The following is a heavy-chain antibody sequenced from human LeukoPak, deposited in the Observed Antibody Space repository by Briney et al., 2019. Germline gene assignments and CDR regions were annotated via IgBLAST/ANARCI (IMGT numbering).Heavy chain of an antibody. J-gene: IGHJ4*02. CDR2: INTDGSST. CDR3: ARFGWVPPTHFDY. D-gene: IGHD3-10*01. CDR1: GFTFSSYW. V-gene: IGHV3-74*01. Sequence: PGGSLRLSCAASGFTFSSYWMHWVRQAPGKGLVWVSRINTDGSSTSYADSVKGRFTISRDNAKNTLYLQMNSLRAEDTAVYYCARFGWVPPTHFDYWGQGTLVTVSS.